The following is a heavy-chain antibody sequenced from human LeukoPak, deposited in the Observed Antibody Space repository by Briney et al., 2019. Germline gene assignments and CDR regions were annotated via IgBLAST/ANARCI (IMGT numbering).Heavy chain of an antibody. D-gene: IGHD3-10*01. V-gene: IGHV3-30*18. CDR3: AKEHRGDYFDY. CDR1: GFTFSSYG. J-gene: IGHJ4*02. CDR2: ISYDGSNK. Sequence: GGSLRLSCAASGFTFSSYGMHGVRQAPGKGLEWVAVISYDGSNKYYADSVKGRFTISRDNSKNTLYLQMNSLRAEDTAVYYCAKEHRGDYFDYWGQGTLVTVSS.